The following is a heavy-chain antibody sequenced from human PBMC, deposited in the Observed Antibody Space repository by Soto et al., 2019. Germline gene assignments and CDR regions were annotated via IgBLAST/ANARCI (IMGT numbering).Heavy chain of an antibody. Sequence: ASVKVSCKASGYTFTSYAMHWVRQAPGQRLEWMGWIDAGNGNTKYSQKFQGRVTITRDTSASTAYMELSSLRSEDTAVYYCARAPSGYCSSTSCTYYFDYWGQGTLVTVSS. V-gene: IGHV1-3*01. CDR2: IDAGNGNT. J-gene: IGHJ4*02. CDR3: ARAPSGYCSSTSCTYYFDY. D-gene: IGHD2-2*01. CDR1: GYTFTSYA.